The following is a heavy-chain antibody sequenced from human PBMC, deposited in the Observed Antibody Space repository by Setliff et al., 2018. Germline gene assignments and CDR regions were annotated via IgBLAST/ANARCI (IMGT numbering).Heavy chain of an antibody. CDR3: ARRDSTSYYGYSFDF. CDR1: GDSISRSTYY. D-gene: IGHD3-22*01. J-gene: IGHJ4*02. V-gene: IGHV4-39*01. Sequence: TLSLTCTLSGDSISRSTYYWGWIRQSPGKGLDWIGTVDRSGNTFYNPSLRSRVTISVDTSKNQISLKLTSVSAADTAVYYCARRDSTSYYGYSFDFWGRGTLVTVSS. CDR2: VDRSGNT.